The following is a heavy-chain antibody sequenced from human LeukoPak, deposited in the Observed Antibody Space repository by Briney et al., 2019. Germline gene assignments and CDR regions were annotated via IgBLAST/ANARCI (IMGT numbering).Heavy chain of an antibody. J-gene: IGHJ3*02. D-gene: IGHD5-18*01. Sequence: SETLSLTCTVSGGPISSYYCSCIRLPPGKGLEWIGYLSKSGNTNYSPSLKSRVTIFGDTSKNQFFLKLSSVTAADTAVYYCARALYVNSFYAFDIWGQGTLVTVSS. CDR2: LSKSGNT. V-gene: IGHV4-4*08. CDR1: GGPISSYY. CDR3: ARALYVNSFYAFDI.